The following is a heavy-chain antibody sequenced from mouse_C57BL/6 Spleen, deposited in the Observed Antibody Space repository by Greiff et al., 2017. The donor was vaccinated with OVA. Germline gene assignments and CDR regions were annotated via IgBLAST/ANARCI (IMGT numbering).Heavy chain of an antibody. J-gene: IGHJ4*01. Sequence: VMLVESGPELVKPGASVKISCKASGYAFSSSWMNWVKQRPGKGLEWIGRIYPGDGDTNYNGKFKGKATLTADKSSSTAYMQLSSLTSEDSAVYFCARDYENYYAMDYWGQGTSVTVSS. V-gene: IGHV1-82*01. CDR3: ARDYENYYAMDY. CDR2: IYPGDGDT. CDR1: GYAFSSSW. D-gene: IGHD2-4*01.